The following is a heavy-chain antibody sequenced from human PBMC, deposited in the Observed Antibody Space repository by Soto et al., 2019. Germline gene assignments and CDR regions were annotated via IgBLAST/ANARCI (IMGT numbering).Heavy chain of an antibody. V-gene: IGHV4-31*03. CDR2: IYYSGST. Sequence: QVQLQESGPGLVKPSQTLSLTCTVSGGSISSGGYYWSWIRQHPGKGLEWIGYIYYSGSTYYNPSLKSRVTRSVDTSKNQFSLKLSSVTAADTAVYYCARVGIAAASTIWFDPWGQGTLVTVSS. CDR3: ARVGIAAASTIWFDP. CDR1: GGSISSGGYY. J-gene: IGHJ5*02. D-gene: IGHD6-13*01.